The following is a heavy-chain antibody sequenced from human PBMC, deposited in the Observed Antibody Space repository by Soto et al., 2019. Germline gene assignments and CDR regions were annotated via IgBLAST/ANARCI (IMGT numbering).Heavy chain of an antibody. V-gene: IGHV2-5*02. CDR1: GFSLSTSGVG. CDR2: IYWDDDK. Sequence: QITLKESGPTLVKPTQTLTLTCTFSGFSLSTSGVGVGWIRQPPGKALEWLALIYWDDDKRYSPSLKSRLTITKDXXKXQXXLTMTNMDPVDTATYYCAHSAYYYDSSGYYKYFQHWGQGTLVTVSS. D-gene: IGHD3-22*01. J-gene: IGHJ1*01. CDR3: AHSAYYYDSSGYYKYFQH.